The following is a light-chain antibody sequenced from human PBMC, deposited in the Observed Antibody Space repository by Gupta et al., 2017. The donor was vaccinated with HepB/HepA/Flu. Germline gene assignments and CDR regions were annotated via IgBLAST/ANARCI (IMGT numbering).Light chain of an antibody. CDR3: AAWDDSLTTYV. J-gene: IGLJ1*01. CDR2: SHD. Sequence: SVLTQPPPVSGTPGQRVTISCSGSSSNIGTHPVNWYQQVPGTAPKLLIFSHDLRPSGVPDRISGSKSGTSASLAISGLQSDDEADYYCAAWDDSLTTYVFGTGTTVTVL. V-gene: IGLV1-44*01. CDR1: SSNIGTHP.